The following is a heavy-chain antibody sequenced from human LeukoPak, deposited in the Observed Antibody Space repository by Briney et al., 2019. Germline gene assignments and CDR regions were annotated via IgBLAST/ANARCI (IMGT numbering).Heavy chain of an antibody. J-gene: IGHJ4*02. V-gene: IGHV4-59*01. CDR1: GGSISSYY. Sequence: SETLSLTCTVSGGSISSYYWSWIRQPPGKGLEWIGYIYYSGSTNYNPSLRSRVTISVDTSKNQFSLKLSSVTAADTAVYYCARAGNYDSSGYLDYWGQGTLVTVSS. CDR2: IYYSGST. CDR3: ARAGNYDSSGYLDY. D-gene: IGHD3-22*01.